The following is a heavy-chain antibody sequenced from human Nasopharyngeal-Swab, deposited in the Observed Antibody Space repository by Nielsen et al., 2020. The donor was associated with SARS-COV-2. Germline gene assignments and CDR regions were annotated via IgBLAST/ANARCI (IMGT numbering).Heavy chain of an antibody. CDR3: ATVYSAVYSSGWYFY. CDR2: FDPEDGET. D-gene: IGHD6-19*01. V-gene: IGHV1-24*01. Sequence: ASVKVSCQVSGYTLTELSMHWVRQAPGKGLEWMGGFDPEDGETIYAQKFQGRVTMTEDTSTDTAYMELSSLRSEDTAVYYCATVYSAVYSSGWYFYWGQGTLVTVSS. J-gene: IGHJ4*02. CDR1: GYTLTELS.